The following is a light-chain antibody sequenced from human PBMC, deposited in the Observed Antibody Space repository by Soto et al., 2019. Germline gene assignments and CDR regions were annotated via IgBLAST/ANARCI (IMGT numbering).Light chain of an antibody. CDR1: STDVGGYNY. J-gene: IGLJ1*01. CDR2: EVT. Sequence: QSALTQPASVSGSPGQSITFSCAGTSTDVGGYNYVSWYQQHPGKAPKLIIYEVTHRPSGVSTRFSGSKSGNTASLTISGLQAEDEADYFCSSYTSSRAYVFGIGTKVTVL. V-gene: IGLV2-14*01. CDR3: SSYTSSRAYV.